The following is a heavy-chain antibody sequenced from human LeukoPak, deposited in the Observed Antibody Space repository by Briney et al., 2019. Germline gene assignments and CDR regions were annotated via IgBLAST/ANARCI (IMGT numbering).Heavy chain of an antibody. CDR1: GFTFNTYE. CDR3: ARDKIEGPTKLDY. J-gene: IGHJ4*02. CDR2: ISSTITTV. Sequence: PGGSLRLSCAASGFTFNTYEMAWVRQAPGKGLEWVSYISSTITTVYYADSVQGRFTISRDNAENSVYLQMNSLRVEDTAVYYCARDKIEGPTKLDYWGQGILVTVSS. V-gene: IGHV3-48*03. D-gene: IGHD1-1*01.